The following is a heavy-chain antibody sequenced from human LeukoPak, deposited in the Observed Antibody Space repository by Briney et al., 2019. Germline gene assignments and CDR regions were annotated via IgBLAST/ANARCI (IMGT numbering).Heavy chain of an antibody. Sequence: ASVKASCKASGYTFTRYAVNWVRQAPGQGLEWMGWINIKTGNPTYAQGFTGRFAFSLDTSVTTAYLQISSLKDEDTAVYYCARSGFWTGHPAFDIWGQGTMVTVSS. CDR3: ARSGFWTGHPAFDI. CDR1: GYTFTRYA. J-gene: IGHJ3*02. V-gene: IGHV7-4-1*02. CDR2: INIKTGNP. D-gene: IGHD3/OR15-3a*01.